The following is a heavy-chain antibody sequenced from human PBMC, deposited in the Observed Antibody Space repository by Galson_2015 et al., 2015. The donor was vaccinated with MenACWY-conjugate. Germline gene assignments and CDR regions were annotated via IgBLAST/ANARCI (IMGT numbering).Heavy chain of an antibody. D-gene: IGHD4-11*01. CDR1: GYSFTNYW. CDR2: IYPHDFDI. Sequence: QSGAEVKKAGESLKISCKGSGYSFTNYWIAWVRQMPGKGLEWMGIIYPHDFDIRYSPSFQGQVTISADNSISTAYLQWSSLKASDSAIYYCARQGGRMTTVTYYGMDVWGQGTTVTVSS. CDR3: ARQGGRMTTVTYYGMDV. V-gene: IGHV5-51*01. J-gene: IGHJ6*02.